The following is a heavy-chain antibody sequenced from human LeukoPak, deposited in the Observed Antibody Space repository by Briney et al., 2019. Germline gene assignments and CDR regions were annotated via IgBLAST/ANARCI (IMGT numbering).Heavy chain of an antibody. CDR3: ARESPSSGYYLDY. J-gene: IGHJ4*02. V-gene: IGHV4-59*01. CDR1: GGSISSYY. D-gene: IGHD3-22*01. Sequence: SETLSLTCTVSGGSISSYYWSWIRQPPGKGLEWIGYIYYSGSTNYNPSLKSRVTISVDTSKNQFSLKLSSVTPADTAVYYCARESPSSGYYLDYWGQGALVTVSS. CDR2: IYYSGST.